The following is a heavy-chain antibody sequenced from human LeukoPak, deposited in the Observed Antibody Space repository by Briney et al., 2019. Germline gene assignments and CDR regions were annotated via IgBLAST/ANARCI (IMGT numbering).Heavy chain of an antibody. Sequence: GASVKVSCKVSGYTLNEVSMHWVRQAPGKGLEWMGGFDPEDGETIYAQKFQGRVTMTEDTSTDTAYMELSSLRSEETAVYCCATGRGYSGSWNYFDYWGQGTLVTVSS. CDR3: ATGRGYSGSWNYFDY. CDR1: GYTLNEVS. J-gene: IGHJ4*02. V-gene: IGHV1-24*01. CDR2: FDPEDGET. D-gene: IGHD1-26*01.